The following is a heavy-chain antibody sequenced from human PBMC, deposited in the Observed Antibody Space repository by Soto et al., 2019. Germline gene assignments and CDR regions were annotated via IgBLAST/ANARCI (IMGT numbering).Heavy chain of an antibody. Sequence: SETLSLTCTVSGGSISSSRCHWGWIRQPPGKGLEWIASIKYSGTTFYNPSLKSRVTLSVDTSKNQFALKLSSVTAADTAVYYCARRYAGNFDYWGQGTLVTVSS. CDR1: GGSISSSRCH. D-gene: IGHD2-8*01. J-gene: IGHJ4*02. V-gene: IGHV4-39*06. CDR2: IKYSGTT. CDR3: ARRYAGNFDY.